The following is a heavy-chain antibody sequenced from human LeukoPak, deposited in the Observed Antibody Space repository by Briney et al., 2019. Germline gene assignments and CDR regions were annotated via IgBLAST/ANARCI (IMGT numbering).Heavy chain of an antibody. CDR2: ISWNAGTM. CDR1: GFTFDDFA. J-gene: IGHJ4*02. Sequence: PGRSLRLSCAASGFTFDDFAMHWVRQAPGKGLEWVSGISWNAGTMGYADSVKGRFTISRDNAKNSLYLQMNSLSAEDTALYYCAKAHLAAAGPQLYYFDYWGQGALVTVSS. CDR3: AKAHLAAAGPQLYYFDY. V-gene: IGHV3-9*01. D-gene: IGHD6-13*01.